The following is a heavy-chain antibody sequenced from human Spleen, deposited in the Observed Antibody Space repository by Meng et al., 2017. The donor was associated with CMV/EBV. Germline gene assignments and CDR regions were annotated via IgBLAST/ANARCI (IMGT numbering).Heavy chain of an antibody. J-gene: IGHJ4*02. CDR2: IYYSGTT. Sequence: SETLSLTCTVSGGSISRSNYYWDWIRQPPGRGLEWIGSIYYSGTTYYNPSLKSRVTMSVDTSKNQFSLKLSSVTAADTAVYYCAHGDYVDYWGQGTLVTVSS. CDR1: GGSISRSNYY. CDR3: AHGDYVDY. D-gene: IGHD4-17*01. V-gene: IGHV4-39*01.